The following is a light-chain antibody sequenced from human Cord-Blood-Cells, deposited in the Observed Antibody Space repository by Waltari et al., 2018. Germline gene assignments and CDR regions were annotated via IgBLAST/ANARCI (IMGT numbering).Light chain of an antibody. CDR3: QQSYSTLYT. CDR1: QSISSY. V-gene: IGKV1-39*01. J-gene: IGKJ2*01. CDR2: AAS. Sequence: DIQMTQSPSSLSASVGDRVNITCRAEQSISSYLNWYQQKPVKAPKLLSYAASSWQSGVPSRFSGSGSRTDFTLSISSLQPEDFATYYCQQSYSTLYTFGQGTKLEIK.